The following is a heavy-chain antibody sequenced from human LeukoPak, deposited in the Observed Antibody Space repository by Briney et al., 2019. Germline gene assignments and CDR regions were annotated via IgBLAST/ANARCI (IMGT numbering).Heavy chain of an antibody. CDR1: GGTFSSYA. Sequence: SVKVSCKASGGTFSSYAISWVRQAPGQGLEWMGGIIPIFGTANYAQKFQGRVTITTDESTSTAYMELSSLRSEDTAVYYCARGDYYGSGSYDYWGRGTLVTVSS. D-gene: IGHD3-10*01. J-gene: IGHJ4*02. CDR2: IIPIFGTA. V-gene: IGHV1-69*05. CDR3: ARGDYYGSGSYDY.